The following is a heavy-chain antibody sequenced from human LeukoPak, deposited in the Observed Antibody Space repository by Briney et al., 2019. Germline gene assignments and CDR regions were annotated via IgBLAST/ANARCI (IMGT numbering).Heavy chain of an antibody. D-gene: IGHD2-15*01. Sequence: PGGSLRLCCAASGLTSSDSSMHWVGQAPGKRLEYVSAISNNGGSTYYANSVKGRFTISRDNSKSTLYLQMGSLRTEDMAVYYCGRCCSGGRCYNHWGQGTLVTVSS. CDR3: GRCCSGGRCYNH. J-gene: IGHJ5*02. V-gene: IGHV3-64*01. CDR1: GLTSSDSS. CDR2: ISNNGGST.